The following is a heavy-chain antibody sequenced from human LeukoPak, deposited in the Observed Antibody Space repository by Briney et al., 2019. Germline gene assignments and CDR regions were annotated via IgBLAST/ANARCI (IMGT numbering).Heavy chain of an antibody. V-gene: IGHV3-23*01. CDR2: ISGSGGST. CDR3: ARGWGYCSSTSCYHP. J-gene: IGHJ5*02. D-gene: IGHD2-2*01. Sequence: GGSLRLSCAASGFTFSSYAMSWVRQAPGKGLEWVSAISGSGGSTYYADSVKGRFTISRDNSKNTLYLQMNSLRAEDTAVYYCARGWGYCSSTSCYHPWGQGTLVTVSS. CDR1: GFTFSSYA.